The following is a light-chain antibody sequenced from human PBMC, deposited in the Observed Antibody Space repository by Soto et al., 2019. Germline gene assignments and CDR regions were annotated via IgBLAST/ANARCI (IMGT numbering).Light chain of an antibody. V-gene: IGLV1-44*01. CDR1: GSGIGGNT. CDR3: ATWDDSLDGPV. J-gene: IGLJ3*02. Sequence: HSVLTQPPSATGTPGQTVTVSCSGRGSGIGGNTVSWYQQLPGTAPRLLIHSNDRRPSGVPDRFFGSKSGASASLAISGLQSEDEADYYCATWDDSLDGPVFGGGTKLTVL. CDR2: SND.